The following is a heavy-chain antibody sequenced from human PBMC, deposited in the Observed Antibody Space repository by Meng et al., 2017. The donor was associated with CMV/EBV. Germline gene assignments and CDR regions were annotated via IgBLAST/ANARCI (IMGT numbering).Heavy chain of an antibody. CDR2: IIPFLGIA. Sequence: YTISWVRQAPGQGLEWMGRIIPFLGIANYAQKFQGRVTITADKSTSTAYMELSSLRSEDTAVYYCAALVVPAAMGLGRASVYGMDVWGQGTTVTVSS. CDR3: AALVVPAAMGLGRASVYGMDV. V-gene: IGHV1-69*02. D-gene: IGHD2-2*01. CDR1: YT. J-gene: IGHJ6*02.